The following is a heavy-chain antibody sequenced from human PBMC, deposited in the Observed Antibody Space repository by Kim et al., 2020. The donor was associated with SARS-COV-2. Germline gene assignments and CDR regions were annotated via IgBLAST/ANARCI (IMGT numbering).Heavy chain of an antibody. CDR2: NT. CDR3: ARGSGWAFDY. Sequence: NTKYPQRFRGSVTITRDTTASTAYMELSSLRSEDTAVYYCARGSGWAFDYWGQGTLVTVAS. V-gene: IGHV1-3*01. J-gene: IGHJ4*02. D-gene: IGHD6-19*01.